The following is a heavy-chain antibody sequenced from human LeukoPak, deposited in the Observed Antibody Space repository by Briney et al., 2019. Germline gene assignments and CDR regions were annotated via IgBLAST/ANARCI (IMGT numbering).Heavy chain of an antibody. D-gene: IGHD5-12*01. CDR1: GFTFRSYS. V-gene: IGHV3-21*01. Sequence: GGSLRLSCAASGFTFRSYSMNWVRQAPGKGLEWVASITSTSSHIFYADSMKGRFTVSRDNAKNSLYLQMSSLRAEDTAFYYCASDYDSAFDYWGQGTLVTVSS. CDR2: ITSTSSHI. J-gene: IGHJ4*02. CDR3: ASDYDSAFDY.